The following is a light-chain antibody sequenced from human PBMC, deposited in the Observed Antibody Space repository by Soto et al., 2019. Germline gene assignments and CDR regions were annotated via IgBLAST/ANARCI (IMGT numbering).Light chain of an antibody. V-gene: IGLV2-11*01. CDR1: SMDVGDYYY. J-gene: IGLJ1*01. Sequence: QSVLTQPRAVSGSPGQSVTISCPGTSMDVGDYYYVSWYQQHPGKAPKIMIYDVSRLPSRDPERFSGSKSGNTDSLTISGLQAEDAADYYCCSSAGSYTYVFGRGTKVTVL. CDR2: DVS. CDR3: CSSAGSYTYV.